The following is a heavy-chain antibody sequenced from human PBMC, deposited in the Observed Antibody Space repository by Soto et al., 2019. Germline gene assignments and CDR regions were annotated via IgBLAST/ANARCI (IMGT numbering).Heavy chain of an antibody. J-gene: IGHJ6*02. CDR3: ARDLGAAGIYYYYGMDV. CDR1: GYTFTSYG. D-gene: IGHD6-13*01. Sequence: ASVKVSCKASGYTFTSYGISWVRQAPGQGLEWMGWISAYNGNTNYAQELQGRVTMTTDTSTSTAYMELRSLRSDDTAVYYCARDLGAAGIYYYYGMDVWGQGTTVTVSS. CDR2: ISAYNGNT. V-gene: IGHV1-18*01.